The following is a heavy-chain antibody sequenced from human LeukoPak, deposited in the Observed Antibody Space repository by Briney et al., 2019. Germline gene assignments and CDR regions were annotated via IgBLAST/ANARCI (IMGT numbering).Heavy chain of an antibody. Sequence: GGSLRLSCEGTGFSFGIYWMSWVRQAPGKGLEWVANINEDGSEKYYVDSVKGRFTISRDNGKNALYLQMKSLRAEDTAVYYCARNEDYSDSTGYYSTFYLDSWGQGTLVAVSS. V-gene: IGHV3-7*01. CDR2: INEDGSEK. J-gene: IGHJ4*02. CDR1: GFSFGIYW. CDR3: ARNEDYSDSTGYYSTFYLDS. D-gene: IGHD3-22*01.